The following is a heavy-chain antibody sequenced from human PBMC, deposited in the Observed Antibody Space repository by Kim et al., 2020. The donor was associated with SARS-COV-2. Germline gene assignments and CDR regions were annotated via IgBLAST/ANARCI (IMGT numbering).Heavy chain of an antibody. D-gene: IGHD3-10*01. Sequence: ASVKVSCKASGYSFTSYAMHWVRQAPGQRLEWMGWINAGNGNTKYSQKFQGRVTITRDTSASTAYMELSSLRSEDTAVYYCARGVTMVRGVTPVEYFQHWGQGTLVTVSS. V-gene: IGHV1-3*01. J-gene: IGHJ1*01. CDR3: ARGVTMVRGVTPVEYFQH. CDR1: GYSFTSYA. CDR2: INAGNGNT.